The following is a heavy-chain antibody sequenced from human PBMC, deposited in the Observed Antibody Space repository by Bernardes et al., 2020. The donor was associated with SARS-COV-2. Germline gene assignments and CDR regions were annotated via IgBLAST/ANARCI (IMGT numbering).Heavy chain of an antibody. Sequence: GSLRLSCTASGFTFNIYAMSWVRQAPGKGLEWVSAISSSGTDTYYADSVRGRFTISRDNSAATLYLQMNSLAAEDTAVYYCAGEGSSSAAVIAIPGNWGQGVVVSVSS. V-gene: IGHV3-23*01. CDR3: AGEGSSSAAVIAIPGN. CDR2: ISSSGTDT. D-gene: IGHD2-21*01. J-gene: IGHJ4*02. CDR1: GFTFNIYA.